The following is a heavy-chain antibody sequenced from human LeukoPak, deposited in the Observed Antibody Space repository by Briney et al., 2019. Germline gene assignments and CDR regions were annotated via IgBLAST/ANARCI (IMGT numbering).Heavy chain of an antibody. J-gene: IGHJ5*02. CDR3: AVLEDIEAAGS. CDR1: GFTVTISA. D-gene: IGHD6-13*01. Sequence: SVELSCTPSGFTVTISAMHWGRQARGQRLEWIGWIVVGSGKTNYEHKLKESVTIKRDMYTSRAYMEMSRLRSEDTAVYYCAVLEDIEAAGSWGQGTLVTVSS. CDR2: IVVGSGKT. V-gene: IGHV1-58*02.